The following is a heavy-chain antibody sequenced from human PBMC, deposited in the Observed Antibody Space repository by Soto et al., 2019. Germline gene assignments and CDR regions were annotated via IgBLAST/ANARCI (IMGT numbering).Heavy chain of an antibody. V-gene: IGHV1-18*04. D-gene: IGHD2-15*01. CDR2: ISAYNGDT. CDR1: GYTFTNYG. Sequence: QVQLVQSGGEVKKPGAPVKVSCKTSGYTFTNYGITWVRQAPGQGLKWMGWISAYNGDTNYAQKFQGRVIMTTDTSTTTAYMELRSLRSDDTAVYYCARGPAGGLRGGVSYWGQGTLVTVSS. J-gene: IGHJ4*02. CDR3: ARGPAGGLRGGVSY.